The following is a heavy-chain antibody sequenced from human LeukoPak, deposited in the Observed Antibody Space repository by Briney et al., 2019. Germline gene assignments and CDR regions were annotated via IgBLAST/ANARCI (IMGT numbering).Heavy chain of an antibody. D-gene: IGHD4-17*01. Sequence: GGSLRLSCTASGFTFSSYGMHWVRQAPGKGLEWVAFIRYDGSNKYYADSVKGRFTISRDNSKNTLYLQMNSLRAEDTAVYYCARGDYGDPYYFDYWGQGTPVTVSS. V-gene: IGHV3-30*02. CDR2: IRYDGSNK. CDR1: GFTFSSYG. J-gene: IGHJ4*02. CDR3: ARGDYGDPYYFDY.